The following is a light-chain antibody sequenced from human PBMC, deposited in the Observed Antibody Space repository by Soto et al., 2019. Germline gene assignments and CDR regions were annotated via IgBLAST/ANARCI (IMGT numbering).Light chain of an antibody. CDR3: QQYGRSPYT. J-gene: IGKJ2*01. CDR2: GAS. V-gene: IGKV3-20*01. CDR1: QSVGSSY. Sequence: ETVLTQSPGTLSLSPGDRATLSCRASQSVGSSYLAWYQHRPGQAPRLLIYGASSRATGIPDRFSGSGSGTDFTLTISRLEPEDFAVYYCQQYGRSPYTFGQGTMLEIK.